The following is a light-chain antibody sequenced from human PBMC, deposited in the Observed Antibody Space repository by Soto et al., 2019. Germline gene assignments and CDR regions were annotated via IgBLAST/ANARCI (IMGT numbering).Light chain of an antibody. Sequence: IQLTQSPSSLSASVGDRVSITCRASQGISSYLAWYQQKPRRAPKLLIYAASTLQTGVPSRFSGSGSGTDFTLTISSLQPEDFATYYCQQYYSYPITFGQGTRLEIK. CDR1: QGISSY. CDR2: AAS. V-gene: IGKV1-9*01. CDR3: QQYYSYPIT. J-gene: IGKJ5*01.